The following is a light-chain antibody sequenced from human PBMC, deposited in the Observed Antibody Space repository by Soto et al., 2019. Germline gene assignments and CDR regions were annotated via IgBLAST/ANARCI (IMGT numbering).Light chain of an antibody. CDR2: EVS. Sequence: QSVLTQPPSASGSPGQSVTISCTGTSSDVGGYNYVSWYQQHPGKAPKLMIYEVSKRPSGVPGRFSGSKSGNTASLTVSGLQAEDEADYYCTSYAGSKNLVFGGGTKLTVL. CDR1: SSDVGGYNY. V-gene: IGLV2-8*01. J-gene: IGLJ2*01. CDR3: TSYAGSKNLV.